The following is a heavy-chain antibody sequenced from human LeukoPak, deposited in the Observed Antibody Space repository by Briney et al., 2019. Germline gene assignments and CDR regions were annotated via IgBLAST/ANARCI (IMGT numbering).Heavy chain of an antibody. CDR1: GFTFSSYW. D-gene: IGHD2-2*01. Sequence: GGSLRLSCAASGFTFSSYWMHWVRQAPGKGLEWVSRIKGDEISINYADSVEGRFTISRDNAKNTVYLQMNSLRVEDTAVYYCAREMGTADIVVVPAAIALDPWGQGTLVTVSS. J-gene: IGHJ5*02. CDR3: AREMGTADIVVVPAAIALDP. CDR2: IKGDEISI. V-gene: IGHV3-74*01.